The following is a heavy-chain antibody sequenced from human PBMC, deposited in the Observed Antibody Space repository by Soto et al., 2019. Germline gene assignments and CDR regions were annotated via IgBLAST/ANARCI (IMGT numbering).Heavy chain of an antibody. Sequence: TXETLSLTCTVYGGSFSGYYWSWIRQPPGKGLEWIGEINHSGSTNYNPSLKSRVTISVDTSKNQFSLKLSSVTAADTAVYYCARGDFWSGYVPFDYWRQGTLVTVSS. CDR3: ARGDFWSGYVPFDY. J-gene: IGHJ4*02. D-gene: IGHD3-3*01. V-gene: IGHV4-34*01. CDR2: INHSGST. CDR1: GGSFSGYY.